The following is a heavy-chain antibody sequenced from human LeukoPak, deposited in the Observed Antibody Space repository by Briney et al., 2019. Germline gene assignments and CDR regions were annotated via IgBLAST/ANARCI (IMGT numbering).Heavy chain of an antibody. CDR1: GFIFSNYA. D-gene: IGHD1-26*01. Sequence: GGSLRLSCAASGFIFSNYAMSWLRQAPGKGPEWVSAISASGGDTYYADSVKGRFTISRGNSKNTLYAQMNSLRAEDTAVYYCAAWYSGTFRVDYWGQGTLVTVSS. CDR2: ISASGGDT. J-gene: IGHJ4*02. V-gene: IGHV3-23*01. CDR3: AAWYSGTFRVDY.